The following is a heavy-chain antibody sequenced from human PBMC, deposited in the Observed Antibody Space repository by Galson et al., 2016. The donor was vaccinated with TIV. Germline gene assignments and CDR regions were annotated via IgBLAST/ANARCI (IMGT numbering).Heavy chain of an antibody. J-gene: IGHJ4*02. CDR3: ARPPYCGGDCYKHDS. Sequence: PVKVSCKASGYIFTNYPMHWVRQAPGQSLEWMGWINGGNGNTKYSQRFQGRVTITSDTSASTAYMELSSLRSEDSAVYYCARPPYCGGDCYKHDSWGQGTLVTVSS. V-gene: IGHV1-3*01. D-gene: IGHD2-21*01. CDR1: GYIFTNYP. CDR2: INGGNGNT.